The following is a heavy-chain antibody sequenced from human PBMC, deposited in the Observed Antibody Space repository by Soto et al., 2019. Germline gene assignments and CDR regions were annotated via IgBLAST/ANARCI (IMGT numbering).Heavy chain of an antibody. J-gene: IGHJ5*02. Sequence: PSQTLSLTCAISGDSVSSNSAAWNWIRQSPSRGLEWLGRTYYRSKWYNDYAVSVKSRITINPDTSKNQFSLQLNSVTPEDTAVYYCASTILGITGTTAINWFDPWGQGTLVTVSS. V-gene: IGHV6-1*01. D-gene: IGHD1-7*01. CDR2: TYYRSKWYN. CDR3: ASTILGITGTTAINWFDP. CDR1: GDSVSSNSAA.